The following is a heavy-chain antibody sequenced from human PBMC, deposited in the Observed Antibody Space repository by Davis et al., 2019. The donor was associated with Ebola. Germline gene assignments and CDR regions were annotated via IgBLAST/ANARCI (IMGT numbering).Heavy chain of an antibody. CDR2: LNGDGNQI. V-gene: IGHV3-74*01. D-gene: IGHD2-21*01. CDR1: GFTLTGRW. Sequence: GESLKISCVGSGFTLTGRWMHWVRQAPGKGLVWVSRLNGDGNQIHYADSVKGRFTISRDNAKNTLYLQMDSLGADDTAVYYCTSDCCGEAFDSWGLGTLVTVSS. CDR3: TSDCCGEAFDS. J-gene: IGHJ4*02.